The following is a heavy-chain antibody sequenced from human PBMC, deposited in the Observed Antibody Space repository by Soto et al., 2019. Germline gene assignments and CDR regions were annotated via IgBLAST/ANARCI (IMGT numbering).Heavy chain of an antibody. J-gene: IGHJ3*02. CDR1: GFTISNCE. V-gene: IGHV3-13*01. CDR2: IGAAGDT. D-gene: IGHD2-15*01. Sequence: GGSQTLSSAASGFTISNCEMHLVRPNTGKGLEWVSAIGAAGDTYYPGSVKGRFTLSRENAKNSLYLQMNSLRAGDTAVYYCARRECSGSSCYSHAFDIWGQGTMVSVS. CDR3: ARRECSGSSCYSHAFDI.